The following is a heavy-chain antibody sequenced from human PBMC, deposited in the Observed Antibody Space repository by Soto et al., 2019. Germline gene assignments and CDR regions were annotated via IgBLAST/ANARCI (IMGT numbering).Heavy chain of an antibody. J-gene: IGHJ5*02. CDR3: ARVIDQQSSYGTHWFDP. Sequence: QVQLQESGPGLVKPSQTLSLTCTVSGGSISSGGYYWSWIRQHPGKGLEWIGYIYYSGSTYYNPSLKIRVTIAVDTSKNQFSLKLSSVTAADTAVYYCARVIDQQSSYGTHWFDPWGQGTLVTVSS. V-gene: IGHV4-31*03. CDR1: GGSISSGGYY. CDR2: IYYSGST. D-gene: IGHD5-18*01.